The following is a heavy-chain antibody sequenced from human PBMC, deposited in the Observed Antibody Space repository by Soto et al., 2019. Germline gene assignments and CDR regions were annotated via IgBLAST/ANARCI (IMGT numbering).Heavy chain of an antibody. V-gene: IGHV3-23*01. D-gene: IGHD2-21*02. Sequence: PGGSLRLSCAACGFTFSSYAMSWVRQAPGKGLEWVSAISGSGGSTYYADSVKGRFTISRDNSKNTLYLQMNSLRAEDTAVYYCAKDREYGGNSEILDYWGQGTLVTVSS. CDR3: AKDREYGGNSEILDY. CDR1: GFTFSSYA. CDR2: ISGSGGST. J-gene: IGHJ4*02.